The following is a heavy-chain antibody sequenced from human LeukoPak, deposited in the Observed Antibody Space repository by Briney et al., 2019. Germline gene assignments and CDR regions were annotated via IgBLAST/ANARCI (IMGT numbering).Heavy chain of an antibody. CDR3: AREGIAAAGIRQFDY. CDR1: GFTFSSYS. V-gene: IGHV3-48*04. D-gene: IGHD6-13*01. CDR2: ISSSDSTI. J-gene: IGHJ4*02. Sequence: GGSLRLSCAASGFTFSSYSMNWVRQAPGKGLEWVSYISSSDSTIYYADSVKGRFTISRDNAKNSLYLQMNSLRAEDTAVYYCAREGIAAAGIRQFDYWGQGTLVTVSS.